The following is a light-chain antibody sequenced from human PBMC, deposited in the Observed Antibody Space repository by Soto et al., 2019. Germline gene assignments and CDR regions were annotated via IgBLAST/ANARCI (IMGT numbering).Light chain of an antibody. CDR3: QQHDSSPRT. Sequence: EIVLTQSPGTLSLSRAERATLSCRASQSVSSYLAWYQQKPGQAPRLLIYGASSRATGVPDRFSGSGSGTDFTLTISRLEPEDFAVYFCQQHDSSPRTFGQGTKVEIK. CDR1: QSVSSY. CDR2: GAS. J-gene: IGKJ1*01. V-gene: IGKV3-20*01.